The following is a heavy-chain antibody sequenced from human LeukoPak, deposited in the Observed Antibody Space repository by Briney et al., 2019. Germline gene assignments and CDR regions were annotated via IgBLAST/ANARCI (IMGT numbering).Heavy chain of an antibody. V-gene: IGHV1-2*04. Sequence: ASVKVSCKASGYTFTGYYMHWVRQAPGQGLEWMGWINPNSGGTNYAQKFQGWVTMTRDTSISTAYMELSRLRSDDTAVYYCARDSGNIAAASFDYWGQGTLVTVSS. J-gene: IGHJ4*02. CDR2: INPNSGGT. CDR1: GYTFTGYY. CDR3: ARDSGNIAAASFDY. D-gene: IGHD6-13*01.